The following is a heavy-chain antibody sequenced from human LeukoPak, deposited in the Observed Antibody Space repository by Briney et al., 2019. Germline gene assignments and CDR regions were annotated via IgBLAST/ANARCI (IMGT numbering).Heavy chain of an antibody. D-gene: IGHD2/OR15-2a*01. CDR1: GFTFCSYV. V-gene: IGHV3-30*02. Sequence: GGSLRHSCAPSGFTFCSYVMHCVRHAPDKGLEWVTFIRHDGSNKYYAHSVKSRFAISRDNSQNTLYLHMNTLRADDTTLYSVAKDSRKYLKWLDPWGQGSLVTVSS. CDR3: AKDSRKYLKWLDP. J-gene: IGHJ5*02. CDR2: IRHDGSNK.